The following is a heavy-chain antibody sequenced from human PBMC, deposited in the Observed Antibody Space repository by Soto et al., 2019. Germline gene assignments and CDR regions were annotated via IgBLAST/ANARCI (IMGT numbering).Heavy chain of an antibody. CDR2: INHSGST. Sequence: SETLSLTCAVYGGSFSGYYWSWIRQPPGKGLEWIGEINHSGSTNYNPSLKSRVTISVDTSKNQFSLKLSSVTAADTAVYYCARTAYYYDSSGYGAFDIWGQGTMVTVSS. J-gene: IGHJ3*02. D-gene: IGHD3-22*01. CDR1: GGSFSGYY. V-gene: IGHV4-34*01. CDR3: ARTAYYYDSSGYGAFDI.